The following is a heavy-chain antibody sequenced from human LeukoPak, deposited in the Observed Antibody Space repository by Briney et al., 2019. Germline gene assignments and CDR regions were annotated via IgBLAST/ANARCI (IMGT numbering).Heavy chain of an antibody. Sequence: SETLSLTCTVSGGSINSYYWSWIRQPPGKGLEGIGYIYYSGSTIYNPSLKSRVTMSLDTSKNQFSLKLNSVTAADTAVYYCASGSYSFYYFNYWGQGTLVTVSS. D-gene: IGHD1-26*01. CDR3: ASGSYSFYYFNY. CDR2: IYYSGST. V-gene: IGHV4-59*01. J-gene: IGHJ4*02. CDR1: GGSINSYY.